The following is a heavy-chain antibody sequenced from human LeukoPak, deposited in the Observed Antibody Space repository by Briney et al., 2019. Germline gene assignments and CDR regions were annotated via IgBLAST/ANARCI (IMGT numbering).Heavy chain of an antibody. J-gene: IGHJ4*02. CDR3: ARATRYNWNDRNPYYFDY. CDR1: GGTFVSSYG. D-gene: IGHD1-20*01. V-gene: IGHV1-69*13. CDR2: TIPIFGSA. Sequence: GASVKVSCKASGGTFVSSYGISWVRQAPGQGLEWMGGTIPIFGSANYAQMFQGRVTITADDSTSTAYMELSSLRSEDTAVYYCARATRYNWNDRNPYYFDYWGQGTLVTVSS.